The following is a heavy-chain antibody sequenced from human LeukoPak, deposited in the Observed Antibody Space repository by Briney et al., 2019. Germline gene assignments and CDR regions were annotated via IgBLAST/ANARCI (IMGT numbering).Heavy chain of an antibody. CDR2: IYYSGST. D-gene: IGHD4-17*01. J-gene: IGHJ5*02. Sequence: PSETLSLTCTVSGGSISSYFWSWIRQPPGKGLEWIGYIYYSGSTNYNPSLKSRVTISIDTSKKQFSLRLTSVTAADTAVYYCARHRDHGDYGLDPWGQGALVTVSS. CDR3: ARHRDHGDYGLDP. CDR1: GGSISSYF. V-gene: IGHV4-59*08.